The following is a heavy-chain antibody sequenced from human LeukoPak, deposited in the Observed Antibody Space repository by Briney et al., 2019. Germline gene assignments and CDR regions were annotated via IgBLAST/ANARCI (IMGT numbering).Heavy chain of an antibody. Sequence: PGGSLRLSCAASGFTVSSNYMSWVRQAPGKGLEWVSVIYSGGSTYYADSVKGRFTISRDNSKSTLYLQMNSLRAEDTAVYYCAKENYGDSTGGRFQHWGQGTLVTVSS. D-gene: IGHD4-17*01. CDR1: GFTVSSNY. J-gene: IGHJ1*01. V-gene: IGHV3-53*01. CDR3: AKENYGDSTGGRFQH. CDR2: IYSGGST.